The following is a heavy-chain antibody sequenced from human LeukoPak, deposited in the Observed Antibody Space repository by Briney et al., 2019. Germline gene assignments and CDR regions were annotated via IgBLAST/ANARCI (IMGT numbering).Heavy chain of an antibody. V-gene: IGHV4-34*01. Sequence: SETLCLTCAVYGGSFSGYYWSWIRQPPGKGLEWIGEINHSGSTNYNPSLKSRVTISVDTSKNQFSLKLSSVTAADTAVYYCARGGERRGRYYFDYWGQGTLVTVSS. J-gene: IGHJ4*02. CDR3: ARGGERRGRYYFDY. CDR1: GGSFSGYY. CDR2: INHSGST. D-gene: IGHD4-17*01.